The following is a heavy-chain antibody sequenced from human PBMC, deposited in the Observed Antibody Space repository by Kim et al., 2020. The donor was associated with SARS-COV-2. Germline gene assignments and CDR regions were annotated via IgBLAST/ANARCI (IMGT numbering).Heavy chain of an antibody. V-gene: IGHV3-74*01. CDR2: GSST. Sequence: GSSTRYADSVKGRCTISRDNAKNTLYLQMNSLRAEDTAVYYCASEMALDYWGQGTLVTVSS. J-gene: IGHJ4*02. CDR3: ASEMALDY.